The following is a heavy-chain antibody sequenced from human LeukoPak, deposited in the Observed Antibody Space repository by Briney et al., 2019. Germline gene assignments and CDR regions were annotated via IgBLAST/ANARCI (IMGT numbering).Heavy chain of an antibody. V-gene: IGHV1-2*02. J-gene: IGHJ4*02. Sequence: ASVKVSCKASGYTFTGYYMHWVRQAPGQGLEWMGWINPNSGGTNYAQKFQGRVTMTRDTSISTAYMELSRLRSDGTAVYYCARDREYYYDSSGFPYFDYWGQGTLVTVSS. CDR2: INPNSGGT. CDR1: GYTFTGYY. D-gene: IGHD3-22*01. CDR3: ARDREYYYDSSGFPYFDY.